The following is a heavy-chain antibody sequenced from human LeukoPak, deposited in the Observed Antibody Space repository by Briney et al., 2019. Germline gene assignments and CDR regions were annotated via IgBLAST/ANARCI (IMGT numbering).Heavy chain of an antibody. CDR2: ISGSGRST. V-gene: IGHV3-23*01. Sequence: GGSLRLSCAASGFTFSSYWMSWVRQAPGKGLEWVSVISGSGRSTYYADSVKGRFTISRDKSTNTVYLQMSSLRAEDTAFYYCAKSVVNSGTYIPFDYWGQGTLVTVSS. J-gene: IGHJ4*02. CDR1: GFTFSSYW. CDR3: AKSVVNSGTYIPFDY. D-gene: IGHD1-26*01.